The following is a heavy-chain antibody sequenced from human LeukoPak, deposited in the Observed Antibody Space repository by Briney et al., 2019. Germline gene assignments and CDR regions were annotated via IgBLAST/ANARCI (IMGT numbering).Heavy chain of an antibody. D-gene: IGHD3-22*01. CDR1: SGSISSSSYY. J-gene: IGHJ3*02. Sequence: SETLSFTCTVSSGSISSSSYYWGWIRQPPGKGLEWLGTISYSGSTNYNPSLKSRLTISLDTSKNQFSLKLSSVTAADTAVYYCARVSGITMIVVVPDDAFDIWGQGTMVTVSS. CDR3: ARVSGITMIVVVPDDAFDI. CDR2: ISYSGST. V-gene: IGHV4-39*07.